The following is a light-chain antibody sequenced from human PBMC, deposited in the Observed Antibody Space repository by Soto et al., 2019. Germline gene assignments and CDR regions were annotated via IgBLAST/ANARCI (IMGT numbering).Light chain of an antibody. CDR3: QTWDTGTWV. Sequence: QSVLTQSPSASASLGASVKLTCTLSSGHSTYAIAWHQQRPDKGPRYLMKLTSDGSHTKGDEIPDRFSGSSSGAERYLTISIVQSEDEADYYCQTWDTGTWVFGGGTKLTVL. CDR2: LTSDGSH. J-gene: IGLJ3*02. V-gene: IGLV4-69*01. CDR1: SGHSTYA.